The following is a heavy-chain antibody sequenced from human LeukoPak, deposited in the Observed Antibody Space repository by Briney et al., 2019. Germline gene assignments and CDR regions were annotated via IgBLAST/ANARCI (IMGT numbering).Heavy chain of an antibody. CDR1: GFTFSSYN. CDR2: IRSSSSTI. CDR3: ARLLLN. D-gene: IGHD2-8*01. V-gene: IGHV3-48*01. J-gene: IGHJ1*01. Sequence: GGSLRLSCAASGFTFSSYNMNWVRQAPGKGLEWVSFIRSSSSTIHYADSVKGRFTISRDNSMNTLYLQMNSLRAEDTAVYYCARLLLNWGQGTLVTVSS.